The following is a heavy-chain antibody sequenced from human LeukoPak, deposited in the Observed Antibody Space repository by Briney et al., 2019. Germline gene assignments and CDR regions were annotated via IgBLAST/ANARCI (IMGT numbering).Heavy chain of an antibody. V-gene: IGHV3-7*01. CDR2: IKQDGSEK. CDR3: ARVDYSFGY. CDR1: GFPFSSYW. J-gene: IGHJ4*02. Sequence: GESLKISFAASGFPFSSYWMSWVRQAPGKGVEWVANIKQDGSEKYYVDSVKGRFTISRDNAKNSLYLQMNSLRAEDTAVYYCARVDYSFGYWGQGTLVTVSS. D-gene: IGHD2-15*01.